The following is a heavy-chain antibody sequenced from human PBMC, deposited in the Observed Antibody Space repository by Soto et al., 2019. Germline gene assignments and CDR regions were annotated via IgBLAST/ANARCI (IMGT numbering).Heavy chain of an antibody. D-gene: IGHD3-10*01. J-gene: IGHJ6*02. CDR1: GFIVSVHY. Sequence: EVRLVETGGDLIQPGGSLRLSCAASGFIVSVHYMSWVRQAPGKGLEWVSVIDSGGSTYYADSVKGRFTISRDNSKNTLYLQMNSLRADDTAVYYCARDGGLAEDGMDVWGQGTTVTVSS. V-gene: IGHV3-53*02. CDR2: IDSGGST. CDR3: ARDGGLAEDGMDV.